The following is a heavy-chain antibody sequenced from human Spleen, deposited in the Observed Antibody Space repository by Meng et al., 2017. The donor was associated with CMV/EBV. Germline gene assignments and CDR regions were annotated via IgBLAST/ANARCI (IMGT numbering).Heavy chain of an antibody. Sequence: GESLKISCAASGFTFSSYSMNWVRQAPGKGLEWVAVIWYDGSNKYYADSVKGRFTISRDTSRNTLYLQMNSLRVEDTAVYYCARDAYQLWGQGTLVTVSS. CDR2: IWYDGSNK. J-gene: IGHJ4*02. V-gene: IGHV3-33*08. D-gene: IGHD2-2*01. CDR1: GFTFSSYS. CDR3: ARDAYQL.